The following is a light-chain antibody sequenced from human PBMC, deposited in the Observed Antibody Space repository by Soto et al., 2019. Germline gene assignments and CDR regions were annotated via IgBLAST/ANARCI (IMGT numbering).Light chain of an antibody. CDR3: QQADSFPLT. CDR1: QGIRSY. Sequence: DIQMTQSPSSVSASIGDRVTITCRASQGIRSYLAWYQQTPGKAPKLLIYPASSLRSGVPSRFSGSGSGTDFTLTISSLEAEDFAIYYCQQADSFPLTFGGGTKVDI. CDR2: PAS. V-gene: IGKV1-12*01. J-gene: IGKJ4*01.